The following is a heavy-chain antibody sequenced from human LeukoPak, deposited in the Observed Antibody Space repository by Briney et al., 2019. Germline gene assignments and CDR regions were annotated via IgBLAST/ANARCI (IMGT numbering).Heavy chain of an antibody. CDR3: ARDVVPPGDFDY. CDR2: IYYSGST. Sequence: SETLSLTCTVSGGSISSHYCSWIRQPPGKGLEWIGYIYYSGSTNYNPSLKSRVTISVDTSKNQFSLKLSSVTAADTAVYYCARDVVPPGDFDYWGQGTLVTVSS. CDR1: GGSISSHY. V-gene: IGHV4-59*11. J-gene: IGHJ4*02. D-gene: IGHD6-6*01.